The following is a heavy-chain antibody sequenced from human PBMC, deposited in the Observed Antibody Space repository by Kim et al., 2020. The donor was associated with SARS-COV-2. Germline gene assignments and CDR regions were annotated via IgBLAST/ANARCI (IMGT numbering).Heavy chain of an antibody. CDR3: ARSVDFWSGYLLMPAYYYYYMDV. Sequence: GGSLRLSCAASGFTFSSYAMSWVRQTPGKGLEWVSAISGSGGSTYYADSVKGRFTISRDNSKNTLYLQMNSLRAEDTAVYYCARSVDFWSGYLLMPAYYYYYMDVWGKGTTVTVSS. CDR1: GFTFSSYA. D-gene: IGHD3-3*01. V-gene: IGHV3-23*01. J-gene: IGHJ6*03. CDR2: ISGSGGST.